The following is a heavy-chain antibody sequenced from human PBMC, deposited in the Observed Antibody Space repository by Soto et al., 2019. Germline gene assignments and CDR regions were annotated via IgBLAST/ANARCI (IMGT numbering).Heavy chain of an antibody. CDR1: GGSFSGYY. CDR3: ARGRTYYGSGSYGANFDY. D-gene: IGHD3-10*01. CDR2: INHSGST. J-gene: IGHJ4*02. Sequence: SETLSLTCAAYGGSFSGYYWSWIRQPPGKGLEWIGEINHSGSTNYNPSLKSRVTISVDTSKNQFSLKLSSVTAADTAVYYCARGRTYYGSGSYGANFDYWGQGTLVTVSS. V-gene: IGHV4-34*01.